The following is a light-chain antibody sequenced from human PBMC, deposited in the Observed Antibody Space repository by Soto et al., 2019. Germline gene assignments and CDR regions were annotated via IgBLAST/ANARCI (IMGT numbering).Light chain of an antibody. J-gene: IGLJ3*02. CDR1: SSNIGSND. V-gene: IGLV1-47*02. CDR3: AAWDDSLSGVV. CDR2: RGN. Sequence: QSVLTQPPSTSGTPGQWVTISCSGSSSNIGSNDVNWYQHLPGTAPKLLIYRGNQRPSGIPDRFSGSKSGTSGSLAISGLRSEDEADYYCAAWDDSLSGVVFGGGTKVTVL.